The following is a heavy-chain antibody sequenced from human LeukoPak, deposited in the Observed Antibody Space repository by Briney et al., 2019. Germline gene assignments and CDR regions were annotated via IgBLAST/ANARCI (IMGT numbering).Heavy chain of an antibody. J-gene: IGHJ4*02. CDR2: ISISSTYI. D-gene: IGHD5/OR15-5a*01. Sequence: PGGSLRLFCAASGFTFSSQSMNWARHPPGKGLECVSSISISSTYIYYAASVTGRFTISRDNAKNSLDLQMNSLRAVDTAVYYCASHGVYGDYCGQGTLVTVSS. CDR3: ASHGVYGDY. V-gene: IGHV3-21*01. CDR1: GFTFSSQS.